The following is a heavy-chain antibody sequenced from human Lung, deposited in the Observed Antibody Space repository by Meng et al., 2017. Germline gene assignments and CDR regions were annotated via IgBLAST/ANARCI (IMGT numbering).Heavy chain of an antibody. CDR3: ARDRQWLFDY. CDR1: GYTFTTYG. Sequence: QVHLVQSGLEVKKPGAPVKFSCKASGYTFTTYGISWLRQAPGQGLEWMGWIDPGNGNRDFAEKFQDRLTMSNDTSSSTVYMELTRLTSDDTAVYYCARDRQWLFDYWGQGALVTVSS. V-gene: IGHV1-18*01. D-gene: IGHD6-19*01. J-gene: IGHJ4*02. CDR2: IDPGNGNR.